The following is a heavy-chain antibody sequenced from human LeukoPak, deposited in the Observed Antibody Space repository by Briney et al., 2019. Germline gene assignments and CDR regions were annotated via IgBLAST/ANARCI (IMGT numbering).Heavy chain of an antibody. CDR2: INPNSGGT. Sequence: ASVKVSCKASGYTFTGYYMHRVRQAPGQGLEWMGWINPNSGGTNYAQKFQGWVTMTRDTSISTAYMELSRLRSDDTAVYYCARDRDTAMVQYYFDYWGQGTLVTVSS. D-gene: IGHD5-18*01. V-gene: IGHV1-2*04. J-gene: IGHJ4*02. CDR1: GYTFTGYY. CDR3: ARDRDTAMVQYYFDY.